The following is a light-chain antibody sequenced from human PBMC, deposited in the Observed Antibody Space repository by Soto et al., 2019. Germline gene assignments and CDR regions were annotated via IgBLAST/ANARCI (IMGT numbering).Light chain of an antibody. V-gene: IGKV1-39*01. CDR2: STS. J-gene: IGKJ5*01. Sequence: DILMTQAPSSLSASVGDRVNITCRASQNIRNFLNWYQQTPGKAPKLLISSTSSLQSGVPSRFSGSGSGTDFTLTISSLQPEDFASYYCQQSYSTPSITFGQGTRLE. CDR3: QQSYSTPSIT. CDR1: QNIRNF.